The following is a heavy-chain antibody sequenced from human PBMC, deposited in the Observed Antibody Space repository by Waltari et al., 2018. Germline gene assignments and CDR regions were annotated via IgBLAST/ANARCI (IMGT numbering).Heavy chain of an antibody. V-gene: IGHV4-4*02. D-gene: IGHD1-26*01. Sequence: QVQLQESGPGLVKPSGTLSLTCSVPGGSLSSSNWWTWVRQPPGKGMEWIGEIDHNGNNNYKPALKSRVTMSVDKSKNQCSLKWRSVTAADTAIYYCARIILGATDDYSYAMDVWGQGITVTVSS. CDR3: ARIILGATDDYSYAMDV. CDR2: IDHNGNN. CDR1: GGSLSSSNW. J-gene: IGHJ6*02.